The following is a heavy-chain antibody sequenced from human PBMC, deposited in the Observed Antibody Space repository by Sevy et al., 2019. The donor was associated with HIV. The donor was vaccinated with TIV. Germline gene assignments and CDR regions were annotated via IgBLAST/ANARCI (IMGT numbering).Heavy chain of an antibody. CDR1: GYTLTDLA. V-gene: IGHV1-24*01. J-gene: IGHJ4*02. Sequence: ASVKVSCKVSGYTLTDLAMHWVRQAPGKGLEWMGGFDPEDDETIYAQRFQGRVTMTEATSTDTAYMELTSLRSEDTAVYYCATDLWFYYGDFRGFWGQGTLVTVSS. CDR3: ATDLWFYYGDFRGF. CDR2: FDPEDDET. D-gene: IGHD4-17*01.